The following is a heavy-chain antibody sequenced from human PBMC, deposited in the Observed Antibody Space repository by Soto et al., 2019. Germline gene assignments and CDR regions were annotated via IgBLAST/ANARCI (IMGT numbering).Heavy chain of an antibody. V-gene: IGHV3-15*01. CDR3: TTEPDGVAWVDY. Sequence: EVQLVESGGGLVKPGGSLRLSCAASGFTFSNAWMSWVRQAPGKGLEWVGRIKSKTDGGTTDYAAPVKGRFTISRDDSKNTLYLQMNSLKTEDTAVYYCTTEPDGVAWVDYWGQGTLVTVSS. CDR1: GFTFSNAW. J-gene: IGHJ4*02. D-gene: IGHD1-26*01. CDR2: IKSKTDGGTT.